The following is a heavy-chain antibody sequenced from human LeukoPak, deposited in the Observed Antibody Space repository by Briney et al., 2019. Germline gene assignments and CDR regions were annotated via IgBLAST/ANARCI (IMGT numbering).Heavy chain of an antibody. D-gene: IGHD6-13*01. CDR1: GFTFSSYA. CDR2: ISGSGGTT. CDR3: ARFSGGWYAGYDY. Sequence: GRSLRLSCAASGFTFSSYAMSWVRLAPGKGLEWVSAISGSGGTTYYADPVKGRFTFSRDNSKNTLYLQMNSLRAEDTAVYYCARFSGGWYAGYDYWGQGTLVTVSS. J-gene: IGHJ4*02. V-gene: IGHV3-23*01.